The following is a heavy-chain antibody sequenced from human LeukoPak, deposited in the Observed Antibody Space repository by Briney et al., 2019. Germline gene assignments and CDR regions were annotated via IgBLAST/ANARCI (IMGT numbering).Heavy chain of an antibody. CDR3: ARGGGNSYYGY. J-gene: IGHJ4*02. V-gene: IGHV3-53*01. Sequence: GGSLRLSCAVSGFTVGTNYMSWVRQAPGKGLDWVSVIYTGGTTYYADSVKGRLTISRDNSKNTLYLQMNSLRAEDTAVYYCARGGGNSYYGYWGQGALVTVSS. D-gene: IGHD4-11*01. CDR1: GFTVGTNY. CDR2: IYTGGTT.